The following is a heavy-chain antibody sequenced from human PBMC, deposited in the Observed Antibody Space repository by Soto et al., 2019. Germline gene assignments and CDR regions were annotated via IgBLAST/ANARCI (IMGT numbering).Heavy chain of an antibody. D-gene: IGHD3-3*01. CDR2: INAGNGNT. V-gene: IGHV1-3*01. CDR3: ARELYDFWSGYLGWFDP. CDR1: GYTFTSYA. J-gene: IGHJ5*02. Sequence: GASVKVSCKASGYTFTSYAMHWVRQAPGQRLEWMGWINAGNGNTKYSQKFRGRVTITRDTSASTAYMELSSLRSEDTAVYYCARELYDFWSGYLGWFDPWGQGTLVTVSS.